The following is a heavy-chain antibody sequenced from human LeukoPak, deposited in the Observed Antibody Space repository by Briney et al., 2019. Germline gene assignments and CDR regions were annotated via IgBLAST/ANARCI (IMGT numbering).Heavy chain of an antibody. CDR1: GYTLTELS. V-gene: IGHV1-24*01. J-gene: IGHJ4*02. CDR2: FDPEDGET. CDR3: ARGATGYDYVSCFDY. Sequence: ASVKVSCKVSGYTLTELSIHWVRQAPGKGLEWMGGFDPEDGETIYAQKFQDRVTITRDTSAGSAYMELSSLRSEDTAVYYCARGATGYDYVSCFDYWGQGTLVTVSS. D-gene: IGHD3-16*01.